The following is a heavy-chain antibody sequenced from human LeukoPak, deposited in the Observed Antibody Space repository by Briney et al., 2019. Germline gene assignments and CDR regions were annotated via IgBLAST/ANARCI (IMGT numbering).Heavy chain of an antibody. CDR1: GGSFSGYY. J-gene: IGHJ4*02. CDR2: INHSGST. V-gene: IGHV4-34*01. CDR3: ARGAIAAAGTGDVLGPSFDY. D-gene: IGHD6-13*01. Sequence: PSETLSLTCAVYGGSFSGYYWSWIRQPPGKGLEWIGEINHSGSTNYNPSLKSRVTISVDTSKNQFSLKLSSVTAADTAVYYCARGAIAAAGTGDVLGPSFDYWGQGTLVTVSS.